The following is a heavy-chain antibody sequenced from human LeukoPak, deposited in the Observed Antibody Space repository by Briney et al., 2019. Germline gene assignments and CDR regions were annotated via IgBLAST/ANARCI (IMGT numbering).Heavy chain of an antibody. Sequence: GGSLRLSCAASGFTFTSYGISWVRQAPGQGLEWMGWISAYNGNTNYAQKLQGRVTMTTDTSTSTAYMELRSLRSDDTAVYYCARDPPTFNDFWSGYSYYYYYYMDVWGKGTTVTVSS. J-gene: IGHJ6*03. CDR2: ISAYNGNT. CDR3: ARDPPTFNDFWSGYSYYYYYYMDV. V-gene: IGHV1-18*01. CDR1: GFTFTSYG. D-gene: IGHD3-3*01.